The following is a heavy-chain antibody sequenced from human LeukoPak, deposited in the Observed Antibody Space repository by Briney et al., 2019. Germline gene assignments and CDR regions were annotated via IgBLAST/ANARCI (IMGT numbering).Heavy chain of an antibody. V-gene: IGHV3-48*02. CDR1: VFTIRRYS. D-gene: IGHD6-13*01. CDR3: ARAAFSSSPDY. J-gene: IGHJ4*02. Sequence: PGGSLRLSCAASVFTIRRYSMHGVPQAPGKGLEWVSHIGPSSNAIHYPDSVKGRFTISRDNAKNSLYLQMNSLRDEDTAVYYCARAAFSSSPDYWGQGTLVTVSS. CDR2: IGPSSNAI.